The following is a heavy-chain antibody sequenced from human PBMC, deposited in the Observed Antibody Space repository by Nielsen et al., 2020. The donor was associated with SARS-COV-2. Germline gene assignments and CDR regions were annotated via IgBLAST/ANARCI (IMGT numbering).Heavy chain of an antibody. CDR1: GGSISSYTYF. V-gene: IGHV4-39*07. Sequence: SETLSLTCTVSGGSISSYTYFWGWIRQPPGKGLEWIGSIYYDGSTNYNPSLKSRVTISVDKSKNQFSLKLSSVTAADTAVYYCARDRWQQLVPTYWGQGTLVTVSS. CDR3: ARDRWQQLVPTY. J-gene: IGHJ4*02. CDR2: IYYDGST. D-gene: IGHD6-13*01.